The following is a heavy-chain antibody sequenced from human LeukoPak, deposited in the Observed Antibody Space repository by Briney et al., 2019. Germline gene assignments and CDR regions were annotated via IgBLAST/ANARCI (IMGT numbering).Heavy chain of an antibody. V-gene: IGHV4-39*07. CDR2: IYYSGST. CDR3: AGEDYFDSSGYASWRFDI. D-gene: IGHD3-22*01. J-gene: IGHJ3*02. Sequence: SETLSLTCTVSGGSISSSSYYWGWIRQPPGKGLEWIGSIYYSGSTYYNPSLKSRVTISVDTSKNQFSLKLTSVTTADTAVYYCAGEDYFDSSGYASWRFDIWGQGTMVTVSS. CDR1: GGSISSSSYY.